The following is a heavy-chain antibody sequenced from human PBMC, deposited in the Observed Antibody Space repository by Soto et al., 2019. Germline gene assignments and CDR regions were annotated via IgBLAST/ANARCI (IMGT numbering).Heavy chain of an antibody. D-gene: IGHD2-15*01. CDR1: GFSLTTAGVG. V-gene: IGHV2-5*01. CDR2: IYWSDEK. J-gene: IGHJ5*02. CDR3: ALRGHCSGDTCYSA. Sequence: QITLKESGPTLVKPTQTLTLTCTFSGFSLTTAGVGVGWIRQPPGKALEWLALIYWSDEKRYSPTLKSRLTITKDTSKNQVVLTMSNMDPVDTVTYYCALRGHCSGDTCYSAWGQGTLVTVSS.